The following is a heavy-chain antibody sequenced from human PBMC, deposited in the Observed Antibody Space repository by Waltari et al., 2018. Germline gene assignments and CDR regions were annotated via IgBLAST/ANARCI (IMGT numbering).Heavy chain of an antibody. J-gene: IGHJ3*02. Sequence: EVLLVASGGGLVQTGGSLRLSCAASSFTFRNYWMNWVRQAPGKGLEWVANINQDGSEEYYVDSVKGRFTISRDNAKNSLYLEMKTLRAEDTAIYYCARTGARWLQFAAFDIWGQGTMVTVSS. CDR3: ARTGARWLQFAAFDI. D-gene: IGHD5-12*01. V-gene: IGHV3-7*01. CDR1: SFTFRNYW. CDR2: INQDGSEE.